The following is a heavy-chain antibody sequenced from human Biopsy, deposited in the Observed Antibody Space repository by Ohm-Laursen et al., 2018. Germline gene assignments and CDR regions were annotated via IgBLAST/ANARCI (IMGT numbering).Heavy chain of an antibody. CDR3: ARGYSV. CDR2: IKEDGSEI. Sequence: GSLRLSCAATGFSFRDYWMSWVRRALGKGLEWVATIKEDGSEIKYVASVKGRFTISRDNTESSLYLQMNNLTAEDTAVYYCARGYSVWGQGTLVTVSS. V-gene: IGHV3-7*01. CDR1: GFSFRDYW. J-gene: IGHJ4*02. D-gene: IGHD5-18*01.